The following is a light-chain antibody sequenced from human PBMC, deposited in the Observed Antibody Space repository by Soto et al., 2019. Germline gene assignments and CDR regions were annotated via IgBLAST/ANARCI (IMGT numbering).Light chain of an antibody. CDR1: QSVSSN. CDR3: QQYNNWPRT. Sequence: IVMKQSPATLSVSPGERATLSCRASQSVSSNLAWYQQKPGHAPRLLVYGASTRATGIPARFSGSGSGTEFTLTISSLQSEDFAVYYCQQYNNWPRTFGQGTKVDIK. J-gene: IGKJ1*01. V-gene: IGKV3-15*01. CDR2: GAS.